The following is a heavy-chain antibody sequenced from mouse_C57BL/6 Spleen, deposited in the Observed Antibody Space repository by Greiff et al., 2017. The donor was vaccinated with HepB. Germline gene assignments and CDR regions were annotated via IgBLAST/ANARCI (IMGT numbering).Heavy chain of an antibody. CDR3: ARLDLYDCYYEGYFDV. J-gene: IGHJ1*03. D-gene: IGHD2-3*01. Sequence: VQVVESGAELAKPGASVKLSCKASGYTFTSYWMHWVKQRPGQGLEWIGYINPSSGYTKYNQKFKDKATLTADKSSSTAYMQLSSLTCEDSAVYYCARLDLYDCYYEGYFDVWGTGTPVTVSS. CDR1: GYTFTSYW. CDR2: INPSSGYT. V-gene: IGHV1-7*01.